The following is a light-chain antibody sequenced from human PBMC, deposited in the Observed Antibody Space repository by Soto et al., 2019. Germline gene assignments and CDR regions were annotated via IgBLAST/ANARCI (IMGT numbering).Light chain of an antibody. Sequence: QAVVTQSSSASASLGSSVKLTCTLSSGHSSYIIAWHQQQPGKAPRYLMKLEGSGSYNKGSGVPDRFSGSSSGADRYPTISNLQFEDEADYYCETWDSNILVFGGGTKLTVL. J-gene: IGLJ2*01. CDR2: LEGSGSY. CDR1: SGHSSYI. V-gene: IGLV4-60*02. CDR3: ETWDSNILV.